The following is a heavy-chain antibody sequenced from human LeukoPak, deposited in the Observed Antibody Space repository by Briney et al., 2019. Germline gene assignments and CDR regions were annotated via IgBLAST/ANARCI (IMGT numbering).Heavy chain of an antibody. Sequence: GGSRRFSGAASGFTFSSYAMSWVRQAPGKGLEWVSAISGSGGSTYYADSVKGRFTISRDNSKNTLYLQMNSLRAEDTAVYYCAKARGDMDVWGQGTTVTVSS. CDR1: GFTFSSYA. J-gene: IGHJ6*02. D-gene: IGHD5-12*01. CDR2: ISGSGGST. CDR3: AKARGDMDV. V-gene: IGHV3-23*01.